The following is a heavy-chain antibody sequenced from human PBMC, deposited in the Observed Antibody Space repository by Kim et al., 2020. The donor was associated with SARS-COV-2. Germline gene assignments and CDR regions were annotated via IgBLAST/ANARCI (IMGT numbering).Heavy chain of an antibody. Sequence: ASVKVSCKASGYTFINYGLNWVRQVPGQGLECMGWISTSNGHTNYAQSLRDIITMTTDTSTTTAYLELRRLRPSDTAVYYCAIRIGVSPRSFVYLAQGT. CDR3: AIRIGVSPRSFVY. V-gene: IGHV1-18*01. D-gene: IGHD2-15*01. CDR2: ISTSNGHT. CDR1: GYTFINYG. J-gene: IGHJ4*03.